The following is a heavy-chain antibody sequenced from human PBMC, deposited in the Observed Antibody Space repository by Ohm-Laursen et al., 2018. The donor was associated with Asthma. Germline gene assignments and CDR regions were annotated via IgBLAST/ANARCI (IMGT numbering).Heavy chain of an antibody. J-gene: IGHJ1*01. CDR2: ISTASTII. CDR3: ARNGPEWELPGREYSLHH. CDR1: GYTFSRYS. D-gene: IGHD1-26*01. Sequence: SLRLSCAASGYTFSRYSIHWVRQVPGKGLEWVASISTASTIIYYADSVRGRFTTSRDNDKNSVYLQMNSLRAEDTALYYCARNGPEWELPGREYSLHHWGQGAQVTVSS. V-gene: IGHV3-21*01.